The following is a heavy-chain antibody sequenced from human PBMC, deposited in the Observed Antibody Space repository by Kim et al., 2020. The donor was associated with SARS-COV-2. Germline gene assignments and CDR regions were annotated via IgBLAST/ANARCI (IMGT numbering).Heavy chain of an antibody. D-gene: IGHD1-26*01. CDR2: NT. CDR3: AIDRVGAFDY. V-gene: IGHV3-30-3*01. Sequence: NTYYADSVKGRFTIAGENSKNTLYLEMNSLGCEDTAVYYCAIDRVGAFDYWGQGTLVTVAS. J-gene: IGHJ4*02.